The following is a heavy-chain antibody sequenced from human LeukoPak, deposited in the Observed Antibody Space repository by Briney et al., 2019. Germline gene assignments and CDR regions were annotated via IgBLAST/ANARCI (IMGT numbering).Heavy chain of an antibody. J-gene: IGHJ3*02. Sequence: SETLSLTCTVSGGSISSYYWSWIRQPPGKGLEWIGYIYYSGSTNYNPSLKSRVTISVDTSKNQFSLKLSSVTAADTAVYYCSSGMPSSSVPSPRYDAFEIWGQGTMVIVSS. CDR2: IYYSGST. D-gene: IGHD2-2*01. V-gene: IGHV4-59*01. CDR1: GGSISSYY. CDR3: SSGMPSSSVPSPRYDAFEI.